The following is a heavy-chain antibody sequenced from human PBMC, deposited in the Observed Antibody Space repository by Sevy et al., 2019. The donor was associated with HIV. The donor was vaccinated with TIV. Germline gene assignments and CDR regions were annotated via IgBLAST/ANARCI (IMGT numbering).Heavy chain of an antibody. Sequence: GGSLRLSCTASGFTFSNFGMHWVRQVPGKGLEWVTFIRYDGSDKYYAASVKGRFTISRDDSKNTWYLQMDSLRAEDTAIYYCAKDLAGPARRYFDYWGQGTLVTVSS. J-gene: IGHJ4*02. D-gene: IGHD2-15*01. CDR3: AKDLAGPARRYFDY. CDR2: IRYDGSDK. CDR1: GFTFSNFG. V-gene: IGHV3-30*02.